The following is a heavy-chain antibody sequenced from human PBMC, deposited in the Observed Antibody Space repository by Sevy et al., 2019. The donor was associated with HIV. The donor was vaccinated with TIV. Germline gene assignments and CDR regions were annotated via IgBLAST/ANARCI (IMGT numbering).Heavy chain of an antibody. CDR1: EFTFSDYY. D-gene: IGHD4-17*01. V-gene: IGHV3-11*06. Sequence: GGSLRLSCAASEFTFSDYYMSWIRQAPGKGLEWVSVRSSGSTYTKYADSVKGRFTISRDNTKNSLYLQMNSLRVEDTAVYYCARDRRNYGGQYFDYWGQGTLVTVSS. CDR3: ARDRRNYGGQYFDY. J-gene: IGHJ4*02. CDR2: RSSGSTYT.